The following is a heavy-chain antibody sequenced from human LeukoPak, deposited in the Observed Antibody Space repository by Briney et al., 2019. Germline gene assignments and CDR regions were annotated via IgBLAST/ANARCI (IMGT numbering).Heavy chain of an antibody. V-gene: IGHV1-46*01. Sequence: ASVKVSCKASGYTFTKYYIHWVRQAPGQGLKWMGVINPSGGSTSYAQKFQGRVTMTRDTSISTAYMELSRLRSDDTAVYYCARTMRYCSGGSCYAEGSYGMDVWGQGTTVTVSS. D-gene: IGHD2-15*01. J-gene: IGHJ6*02. CDR1: GYTFTKYY. CDR3: ARTMRYCSGGSCYAEGSYGMDV. CDR2: INPSGGST.